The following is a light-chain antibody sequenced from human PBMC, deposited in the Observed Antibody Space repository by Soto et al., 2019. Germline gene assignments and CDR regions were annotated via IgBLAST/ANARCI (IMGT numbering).Light chain of an antibody. CDR3: SSYTSSSTLVV. CDR1: SSDVGGYNY. CDR2: DVS. V-gene: IGLV2-14*01. J-gene: IGLJ2*01. Sequence: QSVLTQPASVSGSPGQSITISCTGTSSDVGGYNYVSWYQQHPGKAPKLMIYDVSNRPSGVSNLFSGSKSGNTASLTISGLQAKDEADYYCSSYTSSSTLVVFGGGTKLTFL.